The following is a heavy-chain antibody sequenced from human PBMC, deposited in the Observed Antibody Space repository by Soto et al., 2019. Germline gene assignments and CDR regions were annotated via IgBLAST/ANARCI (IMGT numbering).Heavy chain of an antibody. D-gene: IGHD1-26*01. CDR3: ASTRGATRDY. CDR1: GGSISSSSYY. CDR2: IYYSGST. Sequence: SETLSLTCTVSGGSISSSSYYWVWIRQPPGKGLEWIGSIYYSGSTYYNPSLKSRVTISVDTSKNQFSLKLSSVTAADTAVYYCASTRGATRDYWGQGTLVTVSS. J-gene: IGHJ4*02. V-gene: IGHV4-39*01.